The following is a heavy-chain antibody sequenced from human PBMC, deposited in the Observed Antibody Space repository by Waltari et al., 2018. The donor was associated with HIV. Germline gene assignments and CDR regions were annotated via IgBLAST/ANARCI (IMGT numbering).Heavy chain of an antibody. D-gene: IGHD4-17*01. V-gene: IGHV3-23*01. J-gene: IGHJ4*02. CDR3: AKDTPPQGDYGSDY. CDR1: GFTFSSYA. Sequence: EVQLLESGGGLVQPGGSLRLSCAASGFTFSSYAMSWVRQAPGKGLEWVSSISESGGSTYYADSGKGRFTISRDNSNNTLYLQMNSLRAEDTAVYYCAKDTPPQGDYGSDYWGQGTLVTVSS. CDR2: ISESGGST.